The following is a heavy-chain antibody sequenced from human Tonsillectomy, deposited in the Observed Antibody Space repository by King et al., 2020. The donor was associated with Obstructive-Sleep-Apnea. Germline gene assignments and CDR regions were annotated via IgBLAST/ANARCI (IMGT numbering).Heavy chain of an antibody. CDR1: GFTFDVYA. Sequence: VQLVESGGALVQPGRSLRLSCVASGFTFDVYAMYWVRQAPGKGLEGVSGITWNSGSIGYADSVKGRFTISRDNARTSLYLQMNSLSVEDTALDYCAKDVVKYGAGGYGMDVWGQGTTVTVSS. J-gene: IGHJ6*02. CDR3: AKDVVKYGAGGYGMDV. V-gene: IGHV3-9*01. D-gene: IGHD3-10*01. CDR2: ITWNSGSI.